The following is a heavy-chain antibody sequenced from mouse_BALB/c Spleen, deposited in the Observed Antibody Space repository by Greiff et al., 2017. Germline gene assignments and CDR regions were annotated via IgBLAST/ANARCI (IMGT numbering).Heavy chain of an antibody. D-gene: IGHD1-1*01. CDR3: ARPYYYGSSYLYFDV. J-gene: IGHJ1*01. Sequence: VKVVESGAELMKPGASVKISCKATGYTFSSYWIEWVKQRPGHGLEWIGEILPGSGSTNYNEKFKGKATFTADTSSNTAYMQLSSLTSEDSAVYYCARPYYYGSSYLYFDVWGAGTTVTVSS. V-gene: IGHV1-9*01. CDR1: GYTFSSYW. CDR2: ILPGSGST.